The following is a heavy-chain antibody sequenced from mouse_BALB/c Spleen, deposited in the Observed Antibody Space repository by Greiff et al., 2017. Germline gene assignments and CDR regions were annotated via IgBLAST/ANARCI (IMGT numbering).Heavy chain of an antibody. V-gene: IGHV14-4*02. J-gene: IGHJ4*01. CDR3: KGYDYENYAMDY. CDR2: IDPENGDT. Sequence: VQLKESGAELVRSGASVKLSCTASGFNIKDYYMHWVKQRPEQGLEWIGWIDPENGDTEYASKFQGKATMTADTSSNTAYLQLSSLTSEDTAVYYCKGYDYENYAMDYWGQGTSVTVSS. CDR1: GFNIKDYY. D-gene: IGHD2-4*01.